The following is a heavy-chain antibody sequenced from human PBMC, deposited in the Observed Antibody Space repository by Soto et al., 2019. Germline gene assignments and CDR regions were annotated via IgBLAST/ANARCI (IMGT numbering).Heavy chain of an antibody. Sequence: EVQLLDAGGGVVQPGGSLRLSCAASGFTFSNYAMTWVRQGPGKGLEWVSGISGSGGRSYYADSVKGRFTISRDNSKSTLYLQMTSLRAEDTAVYYCAKAYFVWSSEQPYYFDYWGQGTLVTVSS. CDR2: ISGSGGRS. D-gene: IGHD3-16*01. CDR3: AKAYFVWSSEQPYYFDY. J-gene: IGHJ4*02. V-gene: IGHV3-23*01. CDR1: GFTFSNYA.